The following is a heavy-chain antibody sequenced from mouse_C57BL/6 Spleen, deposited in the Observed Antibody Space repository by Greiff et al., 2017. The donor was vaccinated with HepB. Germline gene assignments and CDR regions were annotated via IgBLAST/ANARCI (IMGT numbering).Heavy chain of an antibody. V-gene: IGHV5-4*03. CDR1: GFTFSSYA. J-gene: IGHJ1*03. CDR2: ISDGGSYT. CDR3: ARGGGSSYVSYWYFDV. Sequence: EVKLVESGGGLVKPGGSLKLSCAASGFTFSSYAMSWVRQTPEKRLEWVATISDGGSYTYYPDNVKGRFTISRDNAKNNLYLQMSHLKSEDTAMYYCARGGGSSYVSYWYFDVWGTGTTVTVSS. D-gene: IGHD1-1*01.